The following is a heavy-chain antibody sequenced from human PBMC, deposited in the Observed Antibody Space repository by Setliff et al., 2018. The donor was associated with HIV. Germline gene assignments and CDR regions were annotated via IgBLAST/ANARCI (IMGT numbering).Heavy chain of an antibody. J-gene: IGHJ4*02. CDR3: VREGLWFGESH. CDR1: GFMFGSYG. V-gene: IGHV3-30*04. Sequence: PGGSLRLSCAASGFMFGSYGMHWVRQAPVKGLEWMALISNDGSLYYGASVKGRFSISRDNAKNSLYLEMNSLRVEDTAIYYCVREGLWFGESHWGQGTLVTVSS. CDR2: ISNDGSL. D-gene: IGHD3-10*01.